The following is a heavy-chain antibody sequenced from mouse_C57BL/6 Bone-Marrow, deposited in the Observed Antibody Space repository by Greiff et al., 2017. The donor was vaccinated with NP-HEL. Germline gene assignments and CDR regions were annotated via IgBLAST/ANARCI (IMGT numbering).Heavy chain of an antibody. J-gene: IGHJ1*03. CDR2: IDPSDSYT. D-gene: IGHD2-5*01. CDR1: GYTFTSSW. Sequence: QVQLQQPGAELVMPGASVKLSCKASGYTFTSSWMHWVKQRPGPGLEWIGAIDPSDSYTNYTQKFKGKSTLHVDKSASTAYMQLSSLTSEDSAVYYCARDSNYRYRYCDVWGTGTTVTVSS. V-gene: IGHV1-69*01. CDR3: ARDSNYRYRYCDV.